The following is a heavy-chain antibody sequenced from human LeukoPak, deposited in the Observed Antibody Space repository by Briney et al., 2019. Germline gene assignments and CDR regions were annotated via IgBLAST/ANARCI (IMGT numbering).Heavy chain of an antibody. CDR2: INPNSGGT. CDR1: GYTFTGYY. CDR3: TRTSSSWLYYFDY. J-gene: IGHJ4*02. D-gene: IGHD6-13*01. V-gene: IGHV1-2*02. Sequence: ASVTVSCKASGYTFTGYYMHWVRQAPGQGLEWMGWINPNSGGTNYAQKFQGRVTMTRDTSISTAYMELSRLRSDDTAVFYCTRTSSSWLYYFDYWGQGTLVTVSS.